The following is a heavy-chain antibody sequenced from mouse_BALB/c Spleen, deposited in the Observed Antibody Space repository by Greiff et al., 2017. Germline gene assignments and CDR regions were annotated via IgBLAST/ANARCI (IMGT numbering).Heavy chain of an antibody. V-gene: IGHV1-5*01. J-gene: IGHJ1*01. D-gene: IGHD1-1*01. Sequence: VQLQQSGTVVARPGASVKMSCKASGYTFTSYWMHWVKQRPGQGLEWIGAIYPGNSDTSYNQKFKGKAKLTAVTSTSTAYMELSSLTNEDSAVYYCTRDHYGSSHWYFDVWGAGTTVTVSS. CDR3: TRDHYGSSHWYFDV. CDR1: GYTFTSYW. CDR2: IYPGNSDT.